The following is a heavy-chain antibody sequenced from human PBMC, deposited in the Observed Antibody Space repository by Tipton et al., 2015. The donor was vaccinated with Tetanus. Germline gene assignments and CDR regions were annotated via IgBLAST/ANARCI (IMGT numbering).Heavy chain of an antibody. CDR1: GGTFSGYY. D-gene: IGHD5-12*01. J-gene: IGHJ4*02. CDR2: VHPSGST. CDR3: SRGVDRTEAGVD. V-gene: IGHV4-34*01. Sequence: TLSLTCTIYGGTFSGYYCSWIRQPPGRGLEWIGEVHPSGSTNYNPALTSRVTLSQDTSKSQFSLKLSSVTAADTAVYYCSRGVDRTEAGVDWDQGTLVTVSS.